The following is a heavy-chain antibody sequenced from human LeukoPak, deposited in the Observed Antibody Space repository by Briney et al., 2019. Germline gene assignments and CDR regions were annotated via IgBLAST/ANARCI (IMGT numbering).Heavy chain of an antibody. CDR1: GGTFSSYA. D-gene: IGHD2-21*02. CDR2: IIPILGIA. V-gene: IGHV1-69*04. Sequence: GASVKVSCKASGGTFSSYAISWVRQAPGQGLEWMGRIIPILGIANYAQKFQGRVTITADKSTSTAYMELSSLRSEDTAVHYCARVGCGGDCYSGYFDYWGQGTLVTVSS. CDR3: ARVGCGGDCYSGYFDY. J-gene: IGHJ4*02.